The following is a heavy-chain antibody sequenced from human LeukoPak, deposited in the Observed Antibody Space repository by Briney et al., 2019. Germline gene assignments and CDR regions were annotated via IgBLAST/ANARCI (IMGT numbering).Heavy chain of an antibody. V-gene: IGHV3-20*04. CDR2: INRNGGST. CDR3: ARSQTREYYFDY. Sequence: GGSLRLSCAASGFIFSDYEVNWVRQAPGKGLEWVSGINRNGGSTGYADSVKGRFTISRDNAKNSLYLQMNSLRAEDTALYYCARSQTREYYFDYWGRGTLVTVSS. CDR1: GFIFSDYE. D-gene: IGHD3-10*01. J-gene: IGHJ4*02.